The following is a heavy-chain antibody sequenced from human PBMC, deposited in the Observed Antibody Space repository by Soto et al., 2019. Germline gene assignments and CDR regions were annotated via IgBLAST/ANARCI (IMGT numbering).Heavy chain of an antibody. J-gene: IGHJ4*02. CDR2: ISSSGSTI. CDR1: GFTFSSYE. D-gene: IGHD1-20*01. Sequence: EVQLVESGGGLVQPGGSLRLSCAASGFTFSSYEMNWVRQAPGKGLEWVSYISSSGSTIYYADSVKGRFTISRDNAKNSLYLQMNSLRAEDTAVYYCARVAVLLDIGGMEVGGDFDYWGQGTLVTVSS. CDR3: ARVAVLLDIGGMEVGGDFDY. V-gene: IGHV3-48*03.